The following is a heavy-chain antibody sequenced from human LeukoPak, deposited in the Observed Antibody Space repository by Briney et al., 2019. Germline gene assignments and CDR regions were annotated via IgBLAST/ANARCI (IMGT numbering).Heavy chain of an antibody. D-gene: IGHD6-6*01. Sequence: SVKVSCTASGGTFSSYAISWGRQAPGQGLGWVGGIIPIFGTANYAQKFQGRVTITADESTSTAYMELSSLRSEDTAVYYCARGAFDRLEYSSYRSFDYWGQGTLVTVSS. J-gene: IGHJ4*02. CDR1: GGTFSSYA. CDR2: IIPIFGTA. CDR3: ARGAFDRLEYSSYRSFDY. V-gene: IGHV1-69*13.